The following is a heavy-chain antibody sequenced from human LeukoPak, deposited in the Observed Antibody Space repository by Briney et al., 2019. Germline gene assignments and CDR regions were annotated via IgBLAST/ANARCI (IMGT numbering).Heavy chain of an antibody. CDR3: ARDPRILLAAHNWFDP. CDR2: IYSGGST. D-gene: IGHD2-2*01. V-gene: IGHV3-66*02. Sequence: GGSLRLSCAASGFTVSSNYMSWVRQAPGKGLEWVSVIYSGGSTYYADSVKGRFTISRGNSKNTLYLQMNSLRAEDTAVYYCARDPRILLAAHNWFDPWGQGTLVTVSS. J-gene: IGHJ5*02. CDR1: GFTVSSNY.